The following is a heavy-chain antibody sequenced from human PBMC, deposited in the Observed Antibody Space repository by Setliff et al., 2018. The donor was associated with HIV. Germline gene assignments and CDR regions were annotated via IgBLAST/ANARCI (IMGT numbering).Heavy chain of an antibody. CDR3: ARGIAALTASFDS. CDR2: IFPGDSKM. J-gene: IGHJ4*02. CDR1: GYSFTSYW. V-gene: IGHV5-51*01. Sequence: PGESLKISCKGSGYSFTSYWIAWVRQKPGKGLEWMGIIFPGDSKMHYSPSFQGRVTLSADKSISTAYLQWSSLQTSDSGMYYCARGIAALTASFDSWGQGALVTVSS. D-gene: IGHD2-21*02.